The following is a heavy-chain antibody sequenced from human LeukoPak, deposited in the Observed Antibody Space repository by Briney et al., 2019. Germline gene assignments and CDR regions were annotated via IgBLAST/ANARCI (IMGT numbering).Heavy chain of an antibody. V-gene: IGHV3-21*04. CDR2: ISGAGTTT. Sequence: GGSLRLSCAAFGFTFSSQSMAWVRQAPGRGLEWVSVISGAGTTTYYADSVKGRVTISRDNAKNSLYLQMNSLRAEDTAVYYCARGNYYDSSGYQTNWGQGTLVTVSS. D-gene: IGHD3-22*01. CDR3: ARGNYYDSSGYQTN. J-gene: IGHJ4*02. CDR1: GFTFSSQS.